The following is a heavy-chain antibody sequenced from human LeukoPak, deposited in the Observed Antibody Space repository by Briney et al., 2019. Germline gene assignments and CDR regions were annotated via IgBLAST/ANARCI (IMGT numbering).Heavy chain of an antibody. CDR2: INSGGSTI. J-gene: IGHJ4*02. D-gene: IGHD3-10*01. CDR1: GFTFSSYE. Sequence: GGSLRLSCAASGFTFSSYEMNWVRQAPGKGLEWVSYINSGGSTIYYADSVKGRFTISRDNAKKSLYLQMNSLRAEDTAVYHCATSRRGFGGLWGYWGQGTLVTVSS. V-gene: IGHV3-48*03. CDR3: ATSRRGFGGLWGY.